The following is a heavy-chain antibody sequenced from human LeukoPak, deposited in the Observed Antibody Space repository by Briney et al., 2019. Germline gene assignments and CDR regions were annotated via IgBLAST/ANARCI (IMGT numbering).Heavy chain of an antibody. J-gene: IGHJ4*02. Sequence: SETLSLTCTVSGGSISSGSYYWGWIRQPPGKGREWIGSIFYSGSTYYNPSLKSRVTISVDTSKNQFSLKLSSVTAVDTAVYYCARGGSYTMVKNYWGQGTLVTVSS. CDR2: IFYSGST. CDR1: GGSISSGSYY. V-gene: IGHV4-39*07. CDR3: ARGGSYTMVKNY. D-gene: IGHD1-26*01.